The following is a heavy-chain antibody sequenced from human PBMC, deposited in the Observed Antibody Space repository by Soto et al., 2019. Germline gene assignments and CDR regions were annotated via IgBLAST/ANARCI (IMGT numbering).Heavy chain of an antibody. CDR3: ARIGLRDSSGDDYSHYYYGMDG. CDR2: ISSSSSYI. V-gene: IGHV3-21*01. Sequence: GGSLRLSCAASGFTFSSYSMNWVRQAPGKGLEWVSSISSSSSYIYYADSVKGRFTISRDNAKNSLYLQMNSLRAEDTAVYYCARIGLRDSSGDDYSHYYYGMDGWGQGTTVTVSS. J-gene: IGHJ6*02. D-gene: IGHD3-22*01. CDR1: GFTFSSYS.